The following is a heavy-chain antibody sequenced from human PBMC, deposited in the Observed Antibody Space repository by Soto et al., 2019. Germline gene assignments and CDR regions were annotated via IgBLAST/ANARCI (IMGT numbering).Heavy chain of an antibody. CDR3: VRVVGDYGASYPGAFDI. J-gene: IGHJ3*02. CDR1: GYTFTSYG. Sequence: QVQLVQSGAEVKKPGASVKVSCKASGYTFTSYGISGVRQAPGKGLEWMGWISAYNGNTNYAQKLQGRVTMTTDASTSTAYMELWSLRSDDTAVYYCVRVVGDYGASYPGAFDIWGQGTRVTVSS. V-gene: IGHV1-18*01. CDR2: ISAYNGNT. D-gene: IGHD4-17*01.